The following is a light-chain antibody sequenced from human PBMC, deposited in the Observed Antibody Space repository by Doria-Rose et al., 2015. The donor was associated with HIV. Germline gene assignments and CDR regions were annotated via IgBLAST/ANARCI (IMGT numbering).Light chain of an antibody. J-gene: IGKJ3*01. CDR2: WAS. CDR3: QQYYDTPS. Sequence: DIRVTQSPESLGMSLGARATLNCKTNQSLLYTSKNYLAWYQQKPGQPPKLLIYWASTRQSGVPARFSGSGSGTDFTLTISSLEAEDVAVYYCQQYYDTPSFGPGTTVDIK. V-gene: IGKV4-1*01. CDR1: QSLLYTSKNY.